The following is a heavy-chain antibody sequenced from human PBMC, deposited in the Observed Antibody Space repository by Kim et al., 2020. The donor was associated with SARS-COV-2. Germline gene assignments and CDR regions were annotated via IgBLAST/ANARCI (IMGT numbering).Heavy chain of an antibody. CDR2: ISSSGSTR. CDR1: GFTFSSYE. J-gene: IGHJ4*02. CDR3: ASLRVGATDY. Sequence: GGSLRLSCAASGFTFSSYEMNWVRQAPGKGLEWVSYISSSGSTRYYADSVKGRFTISRDNAKNSVYLQMNSLRDEDTAVYYCASLRVGATDYWGQGTLVTVSS. D-gene: IGHD1-26*01. V-gene: IGHV3-48*03.